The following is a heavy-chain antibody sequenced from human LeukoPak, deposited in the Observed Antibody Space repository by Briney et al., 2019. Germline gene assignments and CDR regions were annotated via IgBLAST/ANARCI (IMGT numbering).Heavy chain of an antibody. J-gene: IGHJ4*02. V-gene: IGHV3-23*01. Sequence: GGSLRLSCVASGFTFDDYALHWVRQAPGKGLEWVSAISGSGGSTYYADSVKGRFTISRDNSKNTLYLQMNSLRAEDTAVYYCAKDMRVSSGYYYGIDYWGQGTLVTVSS. CDR3: AKDMRVSSGYYYGIDY. CDR1: GFTFDDYA. CDR2: ISGSGGST. D-gene: IGHD3-22*01.